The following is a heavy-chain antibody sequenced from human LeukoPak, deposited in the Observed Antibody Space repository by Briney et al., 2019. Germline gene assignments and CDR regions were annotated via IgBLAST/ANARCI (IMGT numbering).Heavy chain of an antibody. CDR2: FYTSGST. J-gene: IGHJ4*02. D-gene: IGHD3-10*01. CDR3: ARDGYYYGSGSYMDY. CDR1: GGSISSYY. Sequence: SETLSLTCTVSGGSISSYYWSWIRQPAGKGLEWIGHFYTSGSTNYNPSLKSRVTMSVDTSKNQFSLKLSSVTAADTAVYYCARDGYYYGSGSYMDYWGQGTLVTVSS. V-gene: IGHV4-4*07.